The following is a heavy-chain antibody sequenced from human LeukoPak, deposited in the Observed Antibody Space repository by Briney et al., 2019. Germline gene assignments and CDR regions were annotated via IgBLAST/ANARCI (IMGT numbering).Heavy chain of an antibody. CDR1: GGSFSGYY. V-gene: IGHV4-34*01. CDR3: ARAKYCSSTSCYVSGKLDY. CDR2: INHGGST. Sequence: PSETLSLTCAVYGGSFSGYYWSWIRQPPGKGLEWIGEINHGGSTNYNPSLKSRVTISVDTSKNQFSLKLSSVTAADTAVYYCARAKYCSSTSCYVSGKLDYWGQGTLVTVSS. D-gene: IGHD2-2*01. J-gene: IGHJ4*02.